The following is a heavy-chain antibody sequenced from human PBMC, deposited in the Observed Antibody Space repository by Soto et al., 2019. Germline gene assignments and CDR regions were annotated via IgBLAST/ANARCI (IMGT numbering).Heavy chain of an antibody. D-gene: IGHD1-26*01. CDR3: GRGRSGQIVVFY. J-gene: IGHJ4*02. V-gene: IGHV1-2*02. CDR2: IGPESGAT. Sequence: ASVKVSCKASGYTFTGHYIHWVRQAPEQGPEWMGEIGPESGATRYAQKFQGRVTTTRDMSTTTVYMELNNLSPDDTAVYYCGRGRSGQIVVFYWGQGTPVTVSS. CDR1: GYTFTGHY.